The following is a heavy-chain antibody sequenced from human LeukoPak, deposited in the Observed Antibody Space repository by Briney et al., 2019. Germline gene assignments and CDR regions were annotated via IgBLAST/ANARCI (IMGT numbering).Heavy chain of an antibody. V-gene: IGHV1-18*01. CDR1: DHTFTTYG. CDR3: ARAGELGVGATTEDYYGMDV. CDR2: ISVYNGDT. J-gene: IGHJ6*02. D-gene: IGHD1-26*01. Sequence: ASVKVSCKASDHTFTTYGITWVRQVPGQGLEWMGWISVYNGDTKYAQKFQGRVTLTTETSTSTVYMELRSLKSDDTAVYYCARAGELGVGATTEDYYGMDVWGQGTTVTVSS.